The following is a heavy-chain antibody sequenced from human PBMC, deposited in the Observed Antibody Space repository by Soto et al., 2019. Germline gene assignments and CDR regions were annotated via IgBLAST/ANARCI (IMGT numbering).Heavy chain of an antibody. CDR3: GRGQGGPDAPGDY. CDR2: INAGNGNT. CDR1: GYTFTTYA. Sequence: QVQLVQSGAEVKKPGASVKVSCKASGYTFTTYAMHWVRQAPGQRLEWMGWINAGNGNTKYSQKFQGRVTITRDTAASTAYMELSSLRSEDTPVYCCGRGQGGPDAPGDYWGQGTLVTVSS. D-gene: IGHD2-15*01. J-gene: IGHJ4*02. V-gene: IGHV1-3*01.